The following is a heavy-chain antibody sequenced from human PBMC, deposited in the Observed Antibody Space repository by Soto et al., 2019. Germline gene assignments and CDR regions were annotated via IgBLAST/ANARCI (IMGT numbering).Heavy chain of an antibody. CDR3: ARAPHRRGSAGTIDY. J-gene: IGHJ4*02. V-gene: IGHV1-18*01. D-gene: IGHD6-19*01. CDR2: ISAYNGNT. Sequence: QVQLVQSGAEVKKPGASVKVSCKASGYTFTSYGISWVRQAPGQGLEWMGWISAYNGNTNYAQKLQGRVTMTTDTSTNTAYMELRSLRSDDTAVYYCARAPHRRGSAGTIDYWGQGTLVTVSS. CDR1: GYTFTSYG.